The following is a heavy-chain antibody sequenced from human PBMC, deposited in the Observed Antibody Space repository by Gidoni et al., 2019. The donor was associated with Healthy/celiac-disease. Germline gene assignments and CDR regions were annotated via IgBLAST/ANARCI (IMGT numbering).Heavy chain of an antibody. CDR2: ISGSGGST. Sequence: VQLLESGGGLVQPGGSLRLSCAASGFTFSSYAMTWVRQAPGKGLEWVSAISGSGGSTYYADSVKGRFTISRDNSKNTLYLQMNSLRAEDTAVYYCAKGVVVVPAAAGAYYYGMDVWGQGTTVTVSS. CDR1: GFTFSSYA. J-gene: IGHJ6*02. CDR3: AKGVVVVPAAAGAYYYGMDV. D-gene: IGHD2-2*01. V-gene: IGHV3-23*01.